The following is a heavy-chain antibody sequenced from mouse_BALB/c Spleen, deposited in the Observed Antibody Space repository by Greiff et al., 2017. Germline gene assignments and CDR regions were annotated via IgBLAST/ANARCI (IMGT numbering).Heavy chain of an antibody. V-gene: IGHV14-3*02. D-gene: IGHD2-4*01. Sequence: VQLKQSGAELVKPGASVKLSCTASGFNIKDTYMHWVKQRPEQGLEWIGRIDPANGNTKYDPKFQGKATITADTSSNTAYLQLSSLTSEDTAVYYCALSTMITTFFAYWGQGTLVTVSA. CDR2: IDPANGNT. CDR1: GFNIKDTY. CDR3: ALSTMITTFFAY. J-gene: IGHJ3*01.